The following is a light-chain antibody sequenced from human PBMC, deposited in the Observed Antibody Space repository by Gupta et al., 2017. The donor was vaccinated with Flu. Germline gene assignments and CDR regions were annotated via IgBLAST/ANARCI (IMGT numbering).Light chain of an antibody. Sequence: IVLTQSPVSLSLSPGEGATLSCRASQTVAASFLAWYQQQPGQAPRLLIYGASTRAPGIPDRFSGSGYGTEFTLTITRQEPEDFAVYYCQRDGSSPSYTFGQGTKVEI. V-gene: IGKV3-20*01. CDR3: QRDGSSPSYT. CDR2: GAS. J-gene: IGKJ2*01. CDR1: QTVAASF.